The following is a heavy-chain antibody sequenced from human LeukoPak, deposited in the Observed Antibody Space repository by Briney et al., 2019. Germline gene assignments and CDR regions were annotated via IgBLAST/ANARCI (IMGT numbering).Heavy chain of an antibody. J-gene: IGHJ6*02. CDR3: ARTAAAPAGMDV. CDR1: GYTFTSYG. D-gene: IGHD6-13*01. V-gene: IGHV1-69*04. Sequence: SVKVSCKASGYTFTSYGISWVRQAPGQGLEWMGRIIPILGIANYAQKFQGRVTITADKSTSTAYMELSSLRSEDTAVYYCARTAAAPAGMDVWGQGTTVTVSS. CDR2: IIPILGIA.